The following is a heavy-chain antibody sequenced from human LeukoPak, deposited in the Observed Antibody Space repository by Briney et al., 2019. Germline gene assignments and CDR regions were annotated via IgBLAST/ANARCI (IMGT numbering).Heavy chain of an antibody. J-gene: IGHJ4*02. Sequence: PSGTLYLTCAVSGGPISSSNWWSWARQTPGKGLEWIGEIYHSGNTNYNPSLKSRVTISIDNSNVQCSLKLSSVTAADTAIYYCARRLSGWTRGFDYWGRGTLVAVSS. V-gene: IGHV4-4*02. CDR1: GGPISSSNW. CDR3: ARRLSGWTRGFDY. D-gene: IGHD6-19*01. CDR2: IYHSGNT.